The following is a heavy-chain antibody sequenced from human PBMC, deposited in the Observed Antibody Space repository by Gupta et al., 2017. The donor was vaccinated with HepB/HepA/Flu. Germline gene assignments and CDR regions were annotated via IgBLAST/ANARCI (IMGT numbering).Heavy chain of an antibody. Sequence: QVQLVESGGGLVKPGGSLRLSCAASGFTFSDYYMSWIRQAPGKGLEWVSYISSSGSTIYYADAGKGRFTISRDNAKNALYLQMKSMRAEETAVYYCARDGYDYDSSGLDYWCQGTLVTVSS. CDR1: GFTFSDYY. V-gene: IGHV3-11*01. CDR2: ISSSGSTI. D-gene: IGHD3-22*01. CDR3: ARDGYDYDSSGLDY. J-gene: IGHJ4*02.